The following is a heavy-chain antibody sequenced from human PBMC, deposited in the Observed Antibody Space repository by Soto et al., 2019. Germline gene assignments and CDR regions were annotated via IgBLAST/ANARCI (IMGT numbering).Heavy chain of an antibody. CDR3: AHRLRGYSYYFEY. CDR1: GFSLSTRAVG. D-gene: IGHD5-18*01. J-gene: IGHJ4*02. Sequence: QIPLKESGPTLVKPTQTLTLTCTVSGFSLSTRAVGVGWIRQPPGKALEWLALLYWDDDEGYSPSLTSRLTTSKDTSKHQAVLTVTNMDPVDTATYYCAHRLRGYSYYFEYWGQGTLVSVSS. V-gene: IGHV2-5*02. CDR2: LYWDDDE.